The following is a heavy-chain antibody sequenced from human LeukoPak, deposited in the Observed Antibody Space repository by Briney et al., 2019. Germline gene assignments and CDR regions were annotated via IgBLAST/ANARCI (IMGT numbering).Heavy chain of an antibody. CDR2: IRYDGSNK. Sequence: GGSLRLSCAASGFTFSSYGMHWVRQAPGKGLEWVAFIRYDGSNKYYADSVKGRFTISRDNSKNTLYLQMNSLRAEDTAVYYCAKVSVERYCSSTSCSTYYYYYYMDVWGKGTTVTISS. CDR3: AKVSVERYCSSTSCSTYYYYYYMDV. J-gene: IGHJ6*03. V-gene: IGHV3-30*02. D-gene: IGHD2-2*01. CDR1: GFTFSSYG.